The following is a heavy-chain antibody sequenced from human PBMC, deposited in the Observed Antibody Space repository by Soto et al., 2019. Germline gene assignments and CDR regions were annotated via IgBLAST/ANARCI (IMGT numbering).Heavy chain of an antibody. CDR3: GREGIDCSSTSCYGGGGNWFDP. CDR2: IYYSGST. V-gene: IGHV4-59*01. CDR1: GGSISSYY. J-gene: IGHJ5*02. D-gene: IGHD2-2*01. Sequence: QVQLQESGPGLVKPSETLSLTCTVSGGSISSYYWSWIRQPPGKGLEWIGYIYYSGSTNYNPSLKSRVTISVDTSKNQFSLKLSSVAAADTAVYYWGREGIDCSSTSCYGGGGNWFDPWGQGTLVTVSS.